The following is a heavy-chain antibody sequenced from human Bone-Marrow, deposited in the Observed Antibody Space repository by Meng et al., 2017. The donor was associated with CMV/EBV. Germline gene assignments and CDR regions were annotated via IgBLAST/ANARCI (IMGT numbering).Heavy chain of an antibody. V-gene: IGHV3-66*02. Sequence: GGSLRLSCAASGFTVSSNYMSWVRQAPGKGLEWVSVIYSGGSTYYADSVKGRLTISRDNSKNTLYLQMNSLRAEDTAVYYCARARIVESYYDFWSSYYQTSQFDAFDIWGQGTMVTVSS. CDR3: ARARIVESYYDFWSSYYQTSQFDAFDI. CDR2: IYSGGST. D-gene: IGHD3-3*01. J-gene: IGHJ3*02. CDR1: GFTVSSNY.